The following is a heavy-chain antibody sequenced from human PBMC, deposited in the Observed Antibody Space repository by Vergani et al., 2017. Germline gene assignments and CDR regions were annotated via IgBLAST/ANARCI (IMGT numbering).Heavy chain of an antibody. D-gene: IGHD3-9*01. CDR1: GFSFNSYW. CDR2: IKSDGSIT. V-gene: IGHV3-74*03. Sequence: DVHLAESGGGFFQPGGSLRLSCSASGFSFNSYWMHWVRQVPGKGLLWISRIKSDGSITAYADSVKGRLTISRDNAQNTLYLQMNSLRVEDTGVYYCARARCIETCYMSKWLDSWGQGTLVTVSS. J-gene: IGHJ5*01. CDR3: ARARCIETCYMSKWLDS.